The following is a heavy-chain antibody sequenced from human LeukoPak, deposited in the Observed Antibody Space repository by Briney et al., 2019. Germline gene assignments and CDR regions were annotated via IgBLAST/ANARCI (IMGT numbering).Heavy chain of an antibody. D-gene: IGHD1-26*01. CDR3: ARKTDSGGESGY. J-gene: IGHJ4*02. CDR1: GFTVSRNY. Sequence: GGSLTLSCAASGFTVSRNYMTWVRQAPGKGPEWVSLIYSGGGTQYADSVKGRFTISRDNSKNTLYLQMNSLRAEDTAVYYCARKTDSGGESGYRGQGTLVTVSS. CDR2: IYSGGGT. V-gene: IGHV3-66*01.